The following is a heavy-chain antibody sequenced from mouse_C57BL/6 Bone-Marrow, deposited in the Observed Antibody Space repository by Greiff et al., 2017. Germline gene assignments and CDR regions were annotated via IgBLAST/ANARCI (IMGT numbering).Heavy chain of an antibody. D-gene: IGHD1-3*01. J-gene: IGHJ2*01. CDR3: ARRLTSYYFDY. CDR1: GYTFTSYW. Sequence: VQLQQPGAELVKPGASVKLSCKASGYTFTSYWMHWVKQRPGQGLEWIGMIHPNSGSTNYNEKFKSKATLTVDKSSSTACMQLSSLTSEDSAVYYWARRLTSYYFDYWGQGGTLTVSS. V-gene: IGHV1-64*01. CDR2: IHPNSGST.